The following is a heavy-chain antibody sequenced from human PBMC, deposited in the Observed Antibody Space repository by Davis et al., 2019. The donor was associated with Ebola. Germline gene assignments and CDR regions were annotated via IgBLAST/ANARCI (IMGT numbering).Heavy chain of an antibody. V-gene: IGHV4-34*01. Sequence: SETLSLTCAVYGGSFSGNYWSWIRQPPGKGLEWIGEINHSGSTSYNPSLKSRVTISVDTSKNQFSLKLSSVTAADTAVYYCARGDWVSSSWQLDSWGQGTLVTVSS. D-gene: IGHD6-13*01. J-gene: IGHJ4*02. CDR3: ARGDWVSSSWQLDS. CDR2: INHSGST. CDR1: GGSFSGNY.